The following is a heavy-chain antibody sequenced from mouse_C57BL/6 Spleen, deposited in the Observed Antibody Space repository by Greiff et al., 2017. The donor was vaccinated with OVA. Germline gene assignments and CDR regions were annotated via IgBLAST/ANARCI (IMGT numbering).Heavy chain of an antibody. J-gene: IGHJ2*01. Sequence: QVQLKESGAELVRPGASVKLSCKASGYTFTDYYINWVKQRPGQGLEWIARIYPGSGNTYYNEKFKGKATLTAEKSSSTAYMQLSSLTSEDSAVYFCARSPYYYGSSYSFDYWGQGTTLTVSS. CDR3: ARSPYYYGSSYSFDY. D-gene: IGHD1-1*01. CDR1: GYTFTDYY. V-gene: IGHV1-76*01. CDR2: IYPGSGNT.